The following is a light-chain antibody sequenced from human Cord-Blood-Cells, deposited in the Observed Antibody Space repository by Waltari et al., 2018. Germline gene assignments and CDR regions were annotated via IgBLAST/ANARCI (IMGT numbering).Light chain of an antibody. V-gene: IGLV2-14*01. J-gene: IGLJ3*02. CDR2: DVS. Sequence: QSALTQPASVSGSPGQSITISCTGTSRDVGGYNYVSWYQQHPGKAPKLMIYDVSKRPSGVSNRFSGSKSGNTASLTISGLQAEDEADYYCCSYAGSSRVFGGGTKLTVL. CDR1: SRDVGGYNY. CDR3: CSYAGSSRV.